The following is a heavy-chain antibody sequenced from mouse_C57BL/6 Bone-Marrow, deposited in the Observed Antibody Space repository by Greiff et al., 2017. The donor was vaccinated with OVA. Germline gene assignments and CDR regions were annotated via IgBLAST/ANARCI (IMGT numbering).Heavy chain of an antibody. J-gene: IGHJ4*01. Sequence: VQLQQSGAELVRPGASVTLSCKASGYTFTDYEMHWVKQTPVHGLEWIGAIDPETGGTAYNQKFKGQAILTADKSSSTAYMELRSLTSEDSAVYYCTRGVLYYRYYAMDYWGQGTSVTVSS. CDR2: IDPETGGT. V-gene: IGHV1-15*01. CDR3: TRGVLYYRYYAMDY. CDR1: GYTFTDYE. D-gene: IGHD2-1*01.